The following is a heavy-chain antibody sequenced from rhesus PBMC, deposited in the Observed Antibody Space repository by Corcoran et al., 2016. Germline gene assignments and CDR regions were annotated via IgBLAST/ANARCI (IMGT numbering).Heavy chain of an antibody. CDR3: ARDVGCSSTYCRDY. CDR1: GASISSYR. Sequence: QVQLQESGPGLVKPLETRSLTCAVSGASISSYRRSGFRQPPGKGLEWIGEINGTSGSPYYNPSLKRRVTISKDASKNQFSLKLSSVTAADTAVYYCARDVGCSSTYCRDYWGQGILVTISS. J-gene: IGHJ4*01. V-gene: IGHV4-80*01. D-gene: IGHD2-15*01. CDR2: INGTSGSP.